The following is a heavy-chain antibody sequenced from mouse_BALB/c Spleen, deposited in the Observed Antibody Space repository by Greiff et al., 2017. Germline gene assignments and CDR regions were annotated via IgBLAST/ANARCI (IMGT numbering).Heavy chain of an antibody. CDR2: INPNNGDT. D-gene: IGHD2-1*01. V-gene: IGHV1-26*01. Sequence: EVQLQQSGPELVKPGASVKMSCKASGYTFTDYYMKWVKQSHGKSLEWIGDINPNNGDTFYNQKFKGKATLTVDKSSSTAYMQLNSLTSEDSAVYYCARRGNFYYGNYVPMDYWGQGTSVTVSS. CDR3: ARRGNFYYGNYVPMDY. CDR1: GYTFTDYY. J-gene: IGHJ4*01.